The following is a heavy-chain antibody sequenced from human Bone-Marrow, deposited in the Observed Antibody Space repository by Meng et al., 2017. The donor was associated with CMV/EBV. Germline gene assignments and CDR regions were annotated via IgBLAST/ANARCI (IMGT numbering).Heavy chain of an antibody. D-gene: IGHD2-21*01. CDR2: IIPILGSV. V-gene: IGHV1-69*05. J-gene: IGHJ4*02. CDR3: AREEFCGGDCYSDY. CDR1: GGSFNSYG. Sequence: ASGGSFNSYGISWVRQAPGQGLEWVGGIIPILGSVNHAQKFQGRVTITTDESTSTAYMELSSLRSEDTAVYYCAREEFCGGDCYSDYWGQGTLVTVS.